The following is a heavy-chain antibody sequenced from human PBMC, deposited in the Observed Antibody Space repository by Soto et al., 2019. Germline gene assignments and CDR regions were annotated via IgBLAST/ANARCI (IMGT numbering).Heavy chain of an antibody. D-gene: IGHD5-12*01. CDR3: AHRSRGYAYYFDQ. V-gene: IGHV2-5*02. CDR1: GFSLTTRGVA. Sequence: QITLKESGPALVRPTQTLTLTCSFSGFSLTTRGVAVGWIRQPPGKALEWLALIFWDDDKWYSPSLRSRLTITEDTPKNQVVLTMTNMDPMDTATYYCAHRSRGYAYYFDQWGQGTLVTVSS. CDR2: IFWDDDK. J-gene: IGHJ4*02.